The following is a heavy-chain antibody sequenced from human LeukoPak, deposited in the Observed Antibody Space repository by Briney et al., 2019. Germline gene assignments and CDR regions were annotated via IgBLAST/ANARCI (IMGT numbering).Heavy chain of an antibody. CDR3: ARAKGFDY. Sequence: KASETLSLTCAVYGGSFSGYYWSWIRQPPGKGLEWIGEINHSGSTNYNPSLKSRVTISVDTSKNQFSLKLSSVTAADTAVYYCARAKGFDYWGQGTLVTVSS. J-gene: IGHJ4*02. V-gene: IGHV4-34*01. CDR2: INHSGST. CDR1: GGSFSGYY.